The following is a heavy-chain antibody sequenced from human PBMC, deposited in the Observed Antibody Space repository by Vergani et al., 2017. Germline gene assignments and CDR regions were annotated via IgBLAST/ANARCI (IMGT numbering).Heavy chain of an antibody. Sequence: EVQLVESGGGVVRPGGSLRLSCAASGFTFDDYGMSWVRQAPGKGLEWVSGINGNGGSTGYADSVKGRFTISRDNAKNSLYLQMNSLRAEDTALYYCARRSMITFGGVIAPGAFDIWGQGTMVTVSS. D-gene: IGHD3-16*02. CDR1: GFTFDDYG. CDR2: INGNGGST. V-gene: IGHV3-20*04. CDR3: ARRSMITFGGVIAPGAFDI. J-gene: IGHJ3*02.